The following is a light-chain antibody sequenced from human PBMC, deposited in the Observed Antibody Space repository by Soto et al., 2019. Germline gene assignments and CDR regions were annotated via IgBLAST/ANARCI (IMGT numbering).Light chain of an antibody. Sequence: QSALTQPASVSGSPGRSITSSCTGTSSDLGRYNYVSWYQHHPGKAPKLISYDVTNRPSGVSDRFSGSKSGNTASLTISGLQAEDEAQYFCGSYTSTSTLVVFGGGTKLTVL. CDR2: DVT. J-gene: IGLJ3*02. V-gene: IGLV2-14*03. CDR1: SSDLGRYNY. CDR3: GSYTSTSTLVV.